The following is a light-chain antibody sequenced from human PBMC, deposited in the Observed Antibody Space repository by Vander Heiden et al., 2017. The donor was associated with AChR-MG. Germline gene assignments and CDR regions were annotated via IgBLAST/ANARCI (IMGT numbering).Light chain of an antibody. Sequence: NFMLTQPHSVSESPGKTVTISCTRSSGSIASNYVQWYQQRPGSVPTSLIYEDDERPSGVPDRFSGSIDRSANSASLTISGLKSEDEADYYCQSYDRTTVVFGGGTKL. CDR1: SGSIASNY. CDR2: EDD. CDR3: QSYDRTTVV. J-gene: IGLJ2*01. V-gene: IGLV6-57*03.